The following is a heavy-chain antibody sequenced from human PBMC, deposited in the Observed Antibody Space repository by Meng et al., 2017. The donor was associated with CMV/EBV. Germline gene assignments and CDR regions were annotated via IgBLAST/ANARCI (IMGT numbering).Heavy chain of an antibody. D-gene: IGHD3-3*01. CDR3: ARVSDFWTEGGLDY. CDR2: IKQDGSEK. Sequence: GESLKISCAASGFTFSSYWMSWVRQAPGKGLEWAANIKQDGSEKYYVDSVKGRFTISRDNAKNSLYLQMNSLRAEDTAVYYCARVSDFWTEGGLDYWGQGTLVTVSS. CDR1: GFTFSSYW. V-gene: IGHV3-7*01. J-gene: IGHJ4*02.